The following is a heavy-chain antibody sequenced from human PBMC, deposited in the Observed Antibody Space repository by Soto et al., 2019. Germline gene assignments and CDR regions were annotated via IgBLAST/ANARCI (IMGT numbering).Heavy chain of an antibody. V-gene: IGHV3-15*01. CDR2: IKSKTDGGTT. Sequence: GGSLRLSCAASGFTFSNAWMSWVRQAPGKGLEWVGRIKSKTDGGTTDYAAPVNGRFTISRDESKNTLYLQMNSLKTEDAAVYYCTTGSTVGVTAEYFQHWGQGTLVTVSS. CDR1: GFTFSNAW. J-gene: IGHJ1*01. D-gene: IGHD1-26*01. CDR3: TTGSTVGVTAEYFQH.